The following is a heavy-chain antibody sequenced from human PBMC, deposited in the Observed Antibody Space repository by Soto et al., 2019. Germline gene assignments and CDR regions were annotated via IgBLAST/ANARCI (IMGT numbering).Heavy chain of an antibody. CDR2: IYPGDSDT. CDR1: GYSFTSYW. Sequence: GESLKISCKGSGYSFTSYWIGWVRPMPGKVLEWMGIIYPGDSDTRYSPSFQGQVTISADKSISTAYLQWSSLKASDTAMYYCARPPRYCSSTSCLHDAFDIWGQGTMVTVSS. D-gene: IGHD2-2*01. CDR3: ARPPRYCSSTSCLHDAFDI. V-gene: IGHV5-51*01. J-gene: IGHJ3*02.